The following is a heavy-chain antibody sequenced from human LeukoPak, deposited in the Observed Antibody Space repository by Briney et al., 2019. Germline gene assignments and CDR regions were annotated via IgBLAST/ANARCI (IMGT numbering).Heavy chain of an antibody. D-gene: IGHD3-3*01. CDR1: GYSISNYW. CDR3: ARLSGDWSRTACLLYYGRDV. CDR2: INPVDSDT. J-gene: IGHJ6*02. Sequence: GASLMISCKASGYSISNYWIGWVRQMPAKGLEWMGIINPVDSDTSYTQSFQGQVSISVDKSISTAYLQWSSLTASDTAMYYCARLSGDWSRTACLLYYGRDVWAQGTRVTVSS. V-gene: IGHV5-51*01.